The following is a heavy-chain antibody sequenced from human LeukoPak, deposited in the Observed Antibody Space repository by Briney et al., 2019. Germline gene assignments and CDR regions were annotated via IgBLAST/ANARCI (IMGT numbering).Heavy chain of an antibody. CDR2: ISSSSSYI. Sequence: PGGSLRLSCAASGFTFSSYSMNWVRQAPGKGLEWVSSISSSSSYIYYADSVKGRFTISRDNAKNSLYLQMNSLRAEDTAMYYCARYLGPQYSSGWYNYFDYWGQGTLVTVSS. V-gene: IGHV3-21*01. J-gene: IGHJ4*02. CDR1: GFTFSSYS. D-gene: IGHD6-19*01. CDR3: ARYLGPQYSSGWYNYFDY.